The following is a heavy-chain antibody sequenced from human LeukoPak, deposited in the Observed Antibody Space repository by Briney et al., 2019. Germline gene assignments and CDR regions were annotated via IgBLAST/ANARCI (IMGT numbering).Heavy chain of an antibody. J-gene: IGHJ4*02. CDR2: IKWNGGST. V-gene: IGHV3-20*04. D-gene: IGHD3-3*01. CDR1: GFTFDDYG. CDR3: ARDSYDLYYFDY. Sequence: GGSLRLSCAASGFTFDDYGMSWVRQAPGKGLEWVSGIKWNGGSTGYADSVKGRFTISSDNGKNSLYLQMNSLRAEDTALYYCARDSYDLYYFDYWGQGTLVTVSS.